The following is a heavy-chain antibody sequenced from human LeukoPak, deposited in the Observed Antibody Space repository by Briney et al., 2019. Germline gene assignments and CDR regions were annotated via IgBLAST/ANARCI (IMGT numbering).Heavy chain of an antibody. D-gene: IGHD3-10*01. CDR2: TYYRSKWYN. J-gene: IGHJ4*02. CDR3: ARGGPRYFDY. CDR1: GDSVSSNSAT. Sequence: SQTLSLTCAISGDSVSSNSATWNWIRLSPSRGLEWLGRTYYRSKWYNDYAVSVKSRIAINPDTSKNQFSLQLNSVTPEDTAVYYCARGGPRYFDYWGQGALVTVSS. V-gene: IGHV6-1*01.